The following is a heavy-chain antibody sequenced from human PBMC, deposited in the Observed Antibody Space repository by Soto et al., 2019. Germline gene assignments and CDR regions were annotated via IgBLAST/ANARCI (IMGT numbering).Heavy chain of an antibody. CDR3: ITGYCSSTSCYT. Sequence: GGSLRLSCAASGFTFSSVWMSWVRHAPGKGLEWVGLIRGTTAGGTADYAAPVKGRFTISRDDSENTLHLQMNSLKTEDTAVYYCITGYCSSTSCYTWGQGTPVTVSS. CDR1: GFTFSSVW. D-gene: IGHD2-2*02. CDR2: IRGTTAGGTA. J-gene: IGHJ4*02. V-gene: IGHV3-15*01.